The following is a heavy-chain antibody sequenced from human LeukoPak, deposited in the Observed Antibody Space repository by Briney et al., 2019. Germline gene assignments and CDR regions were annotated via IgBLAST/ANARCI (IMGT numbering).Heavy chain of an antibody. J-gene: IGHJ4*02. CDR3: ARVGGDYGAFDY. Sequence: SVKVSCKASGGTFSSYAISWVRQAPGQGLEWMGRIIPILGIANYAQKFQGRVTITADKSTSTAYMELSSLRSEDTAVYYCARVGGDYGAFDYWGQGTLVTVSS. D-gene: IGHD4-17*01. CDR2: IIPILGIA. V-gene: IGHV1-69*04. CDR1: GGTFSSYA.